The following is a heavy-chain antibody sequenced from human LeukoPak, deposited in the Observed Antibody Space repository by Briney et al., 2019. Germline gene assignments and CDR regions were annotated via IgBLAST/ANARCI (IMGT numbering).Heavy chain of an antibody. CDR3: ANTPTYGAGSYGDY. CDR1: GFTFSGFG. CDR2: ISYDGSEK. Sequence: GRSLRLSCAASGFTFSGFGMHWVRQAPGKGLEWVGVISYDGSEKYYADSVKGRFTISRDNSKNTLYLQMNSLRDEDTAVYYCANTPTYGAGSYGDYWGQGTLVTVSS. D-gene: IGHD3-10*01. J-gene: IGHJ4*02. V-gene: IGHV3-30*18.